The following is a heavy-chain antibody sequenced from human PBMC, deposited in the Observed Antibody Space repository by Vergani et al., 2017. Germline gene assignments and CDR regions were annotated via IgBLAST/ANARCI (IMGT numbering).Heavy chain of an antibody. J-gene: IGHJ4*02. D-gene: IGHD6-13*01. Sequence: EVQLLESGGGLVQPGGSLRLTCAASEFTFSNYAMNWVRQAPGKGLEWVSGISGSGVSAYYTDSVKGRFTISRDNSKNMLFLQMNNLRTEDTAIYYCAKDVVAAAGPGGDWGQGTLVTVSS. CDR2: ISGSGVSA. CDR1: EFTFSNYA. CDR3: AKDVVAAAGPGGD. V-gene: IGHV3-23*01.